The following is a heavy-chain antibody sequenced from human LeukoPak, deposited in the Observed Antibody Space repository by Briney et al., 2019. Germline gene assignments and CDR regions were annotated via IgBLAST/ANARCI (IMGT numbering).Heavy chain of an antibody. D-gene: IGHD2-2*01. CDR3: AADHQLPQVGAFDY. CDR1: GFTFTSSA. CDR2: IVVGSGNT. J-gene: IGHJ4*02. V-gene: IGHV1-58*01. Sequence: SVKVSCKASGFTFTSSAVQWVRQARGQRLEWVGWIVVGSGNTNYAQKFQERVTITRDMSTSTAYMELSSLRSEDTAVYYCAADHQLPQVGAFDYWGQGTLVTVSS.